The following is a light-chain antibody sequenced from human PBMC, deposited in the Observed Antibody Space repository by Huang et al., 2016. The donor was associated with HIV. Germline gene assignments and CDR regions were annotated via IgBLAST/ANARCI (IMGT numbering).Light chain of an antibody. J-gene: IGKJ2*01. CDR3: MQGLQPPPT. V-gene: IGKV2-28*01. Sequence: DIVMTQSPLSLPVTPGQPASIFCRSSQNLLYISGHNRLDWFLQKPGRSPQLLVFLGSNLASGVPDRFTGSGSGTNFTLEISRVEAEDTCTYYCMQGLQPPPTFGQGTKLEI. CDR2: LGS. CDR1: QNLLYISGHNR.